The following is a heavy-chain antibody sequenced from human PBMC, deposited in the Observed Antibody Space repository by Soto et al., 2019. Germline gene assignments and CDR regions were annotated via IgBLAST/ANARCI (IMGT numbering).Heavy chain of an antibody. V-gene: IGHV4-31*03. D-gene: IGHD6-13*01. CDR1: GGSISSGGYY. Sequence: SETLSLTCTVSGGSISSGGYYWSWIRQHPGKGLEWIGYIYYSGSTYYNPSLKSRVTISVDTSKNQFSLKLSSVTAADTAVYYCARTPSLAAAGTWYDYWGQGTLVTVSS. J-gene: IGHJ4*02. CDR2: IYYSGST. CDR3: ARTPSLAAAGTWYDY.